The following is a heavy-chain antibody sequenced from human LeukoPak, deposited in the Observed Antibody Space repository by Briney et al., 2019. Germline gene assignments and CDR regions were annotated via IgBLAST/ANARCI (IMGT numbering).Heavy chain of an antibody. Sequence: TGGPLRLSCVASGFIFGDYTMNWVRQAPATGLEWVSSISRTGGYIYYADSLKGRFTISRDNAKTSLALQMNCLNDEDTAVYYCARFGELFLGGGKAFDIWGQGTMVTVSS. CDR3: ARFGELFLGGGKAFDI. D-gene: IGHD3-10*01. CDR1: GFIFGDYT. CDR2: ISRTGGYI. V-gene: IGHV3-21*01. J-gene: IGHJ3*02.